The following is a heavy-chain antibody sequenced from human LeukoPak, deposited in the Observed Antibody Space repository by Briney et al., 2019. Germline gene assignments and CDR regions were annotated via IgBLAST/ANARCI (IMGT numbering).Heavy chain of an antibody. V-gene: IGHV3-30*03. CDR3: ARGTLPRYNFDY. J-gene: IGHJ4*02. Sequence: GGSLRLSCAASGFDFSSNWMHWVRQAPGKGLEWVAVISYDGSNKYYADSVKGRFTISRDNSKNTLYLQMNSLRAEDTAVYYCARGTLPRYNFDYWGQGTLVTVSS. CDR2: ISYDGSNK. CDR1: GFDFSSNW. D-gene: IGHD5-18*01.